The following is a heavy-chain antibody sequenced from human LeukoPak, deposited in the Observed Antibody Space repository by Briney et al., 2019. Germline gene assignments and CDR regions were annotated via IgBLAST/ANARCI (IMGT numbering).Heavy chain of an antibody. V-gene: IGHV4-34*01. Sequence: SETLSLTRAVYGGSFSGYYWSWIRQPPGKGLEWIGEINHSGSTNYNPSLKSRVTISVDTSKNQFSLKLSSVTAADTAVYYCARIVVAPNYYGMDVWGQGTTVTVSS. D-gene: IGHD2-2*01. J-gene: IGHJ6*02. CDR3: ARIVVAPNYYGMDV. CDR1: GGSFSGYY. CDR2: INHSGST.